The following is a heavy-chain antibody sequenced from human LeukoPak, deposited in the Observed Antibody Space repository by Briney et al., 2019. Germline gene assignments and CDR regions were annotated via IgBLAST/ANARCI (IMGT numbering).Heavy chain of an antibody. D-gene: IGHD2-8*01. J-gene: IGHJ4*02. CDR2: IYSDGRT. CDR3: ARDGKDYCNNGICYFFGGN. CDR1: GFTVTNNY. V-gene: IGHV3-53*01. Sequence: GGSLRLSCAPSGFTVTNNYMSWVSQPPGKGLEWVSVIYSDGRTSYADSVKGRFTISKDNSKNTLYLQMNSLRAEDTAVYYCARDGKDYCNNGICYFFGGNCGQGTLVTVSS.